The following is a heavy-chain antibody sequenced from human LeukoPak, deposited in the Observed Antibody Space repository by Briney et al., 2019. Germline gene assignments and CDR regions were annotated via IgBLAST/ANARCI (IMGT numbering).Heavy chain of an antibody. D-gene: IGHD6-19*01. Sequence: PGGSLRLSCAASGSTFSSYGMHWVRQAPGKGLEWVAVIWYDGSNKYYADSVKGRFTISRDNSKNTLYPQMNSLRAEDTAVYYCASRSYSSGWDYFDYWGQGTLVTVSS. V-gene: IGHV3-33*01. CDR3: ASRSYSSGWDYFDY. J-gene: IGHJ4*02. CDR2: IWYDGSNK. CDR1: GSTFSSYG.